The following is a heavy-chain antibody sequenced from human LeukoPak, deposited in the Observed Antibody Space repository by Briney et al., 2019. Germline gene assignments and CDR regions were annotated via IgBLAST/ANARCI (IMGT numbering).Heavy chain of an antibody. CDR3: ARDFAQNWFDT. D-gene: IGHD2-21*01. Sequence: GGSLRLSCVASGFTFSLYEMNWVRQAPGKGLEWVSCISKSGNNLHYADSVKGRFTIYRDNDKNSLYLQTNSLRVEDTAVYYCARDFAQNWFDTWGQGTLVTVSA. J-gene: IGHJ5*02. V-gene: IGHV3-48*03. CDR1: GFTFSLYE. CDR2: ISKSGNNL.